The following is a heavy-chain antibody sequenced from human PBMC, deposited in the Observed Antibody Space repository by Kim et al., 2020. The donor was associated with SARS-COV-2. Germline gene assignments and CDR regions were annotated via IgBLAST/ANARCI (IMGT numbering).Heavy chain of an antibody. V-gene: IGHV5-51*01. CDR3: ARNAGSATSYYYYYHMDV. J-gene: IGHJ6*02. D-gene: IGHD5-12*01. CDR2: IHPGDSDT. Sequence: GESLKISCKGSGYSFTNYWIVWVRLMPGQGLEWMGIIHPGDSDTRYSPSFQGQVTISADKSIATTFLQWSSLRASDTAIYYCARNAGSATSYYYYYHMDVWGQGTPVTVSS. CDR1: GYSFTNYW.